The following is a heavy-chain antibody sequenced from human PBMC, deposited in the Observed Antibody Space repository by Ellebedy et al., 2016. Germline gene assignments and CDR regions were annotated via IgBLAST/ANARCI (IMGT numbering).Heavy chain of an antibody. V-gene: IGHV4-39*07. J-gene: IGHJ4*02. D-gene: IGHD5-18*01. CDR2: IYYSGST. CDR1: GGSISSSSYY. Sequence: SETLSLTCTVSGGSISSSSYYWGWLRQPPGKGLEWIGSIYYSGSTYYNPSLKSRVTISVDTSKNQFSLKLSSVTAADTAVYYRARVDTAMVTVGDYWGQGTLVTVSS. CDR3: ARVDTAMVTVGDY.